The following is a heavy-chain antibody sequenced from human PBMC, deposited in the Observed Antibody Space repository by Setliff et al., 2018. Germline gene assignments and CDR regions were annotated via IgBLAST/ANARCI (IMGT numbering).Heavy chain of an antibody. D-gene: IGHD3-22*01. CDR2: ISAYNGNT. CDR1: GYIFTSYS. V-gene: IGHV1-18*01. Sequence: GASVKVSCKTSGYIFTSYSISWVRLAPGQGLEWMGWISAYNGNTNYAQKFQGRVTMTRDTSTSTVYMDMSSLRSEDTAVYYCARDVFPYHYEGAFDIWGQGTMVTVSS. J-gene: IGHJ3*02. CDR3: ARDVFPYHYEGAFDI.